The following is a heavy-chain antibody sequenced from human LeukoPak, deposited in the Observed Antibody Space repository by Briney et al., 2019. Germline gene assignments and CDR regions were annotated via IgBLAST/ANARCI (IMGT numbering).Heavy chain of an antibody. Sequence: GGSLRLSCAASGFTFSSYEMNWVRQAPGKGLEWVSYISSSGTTIYYADSVKGRFTISRDNAKNSLYLQMNSLRAEDTAVYYCARFYGSGSWNDAFDIWGQGTMVTVSS. D-gene: IGHD3-10*01. J-gene: IGHJ3*02. CDR3: ARFYGSGSWNDAFDI. V-gene: IGHV3-48*03. CDR1: GFTFSSYE. CDR2: ISSSGTTI.